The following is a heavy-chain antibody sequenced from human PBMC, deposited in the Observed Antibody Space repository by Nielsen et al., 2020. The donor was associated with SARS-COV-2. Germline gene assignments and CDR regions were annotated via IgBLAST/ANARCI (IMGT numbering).Heavy chain of an antibody. Sequence: GGSLRLSCAASGFSFTTYAINWVRQAPGKGLEWVSAVSGGGGSTSYAYPVKGRFTTSRDKSKNTVYLQMNSLRVEDTAVYYCAKDQLNHFWIGYAPEYLGMDVWGQGTTVIVSS. J-gene: IGHJ6*02. D-gene: IGHD3-3*02. CDR3: AKDQLNHFWIGYAPEYLGMDV. CDR1: GFSFTTYA. CDR2: VSGGGGST. V-gene: IGHV3-23*01.